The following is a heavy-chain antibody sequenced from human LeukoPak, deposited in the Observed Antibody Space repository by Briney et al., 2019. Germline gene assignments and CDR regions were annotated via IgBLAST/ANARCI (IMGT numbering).Heavy chain of an antibody. V-gene: IGHV4-38-2*02. D-gene: IGHD5-18*01. J-gene: IGHJ4*02. CDR3: ARSRGYSVTADY. Sequence: PSETLSLTCTVSGYSINNGFYWGWIRQPPGKGLEWIGSIYHSERTHYNPSLKSRVTISVDTSKNQFSLKLSSVTAAGTAVYYCARSRGYSVTADYWGQGTLVTVSS. CDR1: GYSINNGFY. CDR2: IYHSERT.